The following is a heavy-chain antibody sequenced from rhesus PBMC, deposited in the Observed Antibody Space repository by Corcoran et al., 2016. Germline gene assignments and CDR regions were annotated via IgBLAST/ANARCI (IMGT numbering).Heavy chain of an antibody. CDR3: ARGGDTAAAFDY. Sequence: QVQLQESGPGVVKPSETLSLTCAVSGYSISSGYDWSWIRQPPGKGLEWIGYIYGSSGSTNYNPSLKNRVTISKDTSKNQCALKLSAVTAADTAVYYGARGGDTAAAFDYWGQGVLVTVSS. CDR1: GYSISSGYD. D-gene: IGHD5-42*01. J-gene: IGHJ4*01. CDR2: IYGSSGST. V-gene: IGHV4-76*01.